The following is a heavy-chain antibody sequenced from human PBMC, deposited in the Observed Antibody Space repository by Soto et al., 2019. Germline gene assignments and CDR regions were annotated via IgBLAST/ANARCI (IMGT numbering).Heavy chain of an antibody. CDR1: GLSFKNYG. D-gene: IGHD6-13*01. V-gene: IGHV3-30*03. CDR2: ISYDGSKT. Sequence: QVQLVESGGGVVQPGRSLRLSCIASGLSFKNYGMHWVRQAPGKGLQWVAGISYDGSKTNHAASVKGRFTISRDNSNNTLILQMSSLRAEDTAVYYCARDGAYSSTWRDFDNWGQGTLVTVSS. J-gene: IGHJ4*02. CDR3: ARDGAYSSTWRDFDN.